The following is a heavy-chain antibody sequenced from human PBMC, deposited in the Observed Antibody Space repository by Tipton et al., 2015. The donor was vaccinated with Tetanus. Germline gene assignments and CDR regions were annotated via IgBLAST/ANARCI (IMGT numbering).Heavy chain of an antibody. J-gene: IGHJ6*02. CDR3: ARDRGDFISYGMDV. Sequence: QLVQSGAEVKKPGASVKVSCKASGYTFTGYYIYWVRQAPRQGLEWMGWKDPNSGGTVYAQKFQGRVTMTRDTSISTAYMERRSLRSDDTAVYYCARDRGDFISYGMDVWGPGTTVVVS. CDR1: GYTFTGYY. V-gene: IGHV1-2*02. CDR2: KDPNSGGT. D-gene: IGHD2-21*01.